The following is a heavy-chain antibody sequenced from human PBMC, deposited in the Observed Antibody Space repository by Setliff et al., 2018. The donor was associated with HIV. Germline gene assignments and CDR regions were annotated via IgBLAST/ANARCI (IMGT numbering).Heavy chain of an antibody. CDR1: EFTFSVYA. V-gene: IGHV3-23*01. Sequence: AGGSLRLSCAASEFTFSVYAMSWLRQAPGKGLEWVSGISGSGSSTYYADSVKGRFTVSRDNSKNTVYLQMNSLRAEDTAEYYCAKELAASGLGYFDSWGRGILVTVSS. D-gene: IGHD3-22*01. J-gene: IGHJ4*02. CDR3: AKELAASGLGYFDS. CDR2: ISGSGSST.